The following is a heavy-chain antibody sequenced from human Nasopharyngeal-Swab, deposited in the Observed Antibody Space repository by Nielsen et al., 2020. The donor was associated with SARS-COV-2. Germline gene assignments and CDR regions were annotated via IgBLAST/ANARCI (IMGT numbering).Heavy chain of an antibody. CDR2: IIPIFGTA. V-gene: IGHV1-69*06. J-gene: IGHJ4*02. Sequence: PVKVSCKASGGTFSSYAISWVRQAPGQGLEWMGGIIPIFGTANYAQKFQGRVTITADKSTSTAYMELSSLRSEDTAVYYCARGRQQLVRGYDYWGQGTLVTVSS. CDR3: ARGRQQLVRGYDY. CDR1: GGTFSSYA. D-gene: IGHD6-13*01.